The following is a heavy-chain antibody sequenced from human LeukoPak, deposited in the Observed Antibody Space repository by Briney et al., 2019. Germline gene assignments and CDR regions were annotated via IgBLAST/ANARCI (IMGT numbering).Heavy chain of an antibody. V-gene: IGHV1-2*02. Sequence: ASVKVSCKASGYTFTGYYMHWVRQAPGQGLEWMGWINPNSGGTNYAQKFQGRVTMTRDPSIRTAYMELSRLRSDDTAVYPRARAALRYWTAGHAFDIWGQGTMVTGSS. CDR3: ARAALRYWTAGHAFDI. J-gene: IGHJ3*02. CDR2: INPNSGGT. D-gene: IGHD3-9*01. CDR1: GYTFTGYY.